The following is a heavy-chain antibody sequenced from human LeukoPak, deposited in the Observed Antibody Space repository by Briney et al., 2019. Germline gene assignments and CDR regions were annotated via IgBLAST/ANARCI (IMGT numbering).Heavy chain of an antibody. V-gene: IGHV3-30*02. CDR2: IRYDGSNK. CDR3: AKDEDYDYVWGSFDY. CDR1: GFTFSTYG. D-gene: IGHD3-16*01. J-gene: IGHJ4*02. Sequence: QSGGSLRLSCAASGFTFSTYGMLWVRQAPGQGPEWVALIRYDGSNKYYADSVKGRFTISRDNSKNTLYLQMNSLRAEDTAVYYCAKDEDYDYVWGSFDYWGQGTLVTVSS.